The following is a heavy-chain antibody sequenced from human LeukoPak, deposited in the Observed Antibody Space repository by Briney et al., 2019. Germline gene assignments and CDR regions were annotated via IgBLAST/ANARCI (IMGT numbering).Heavy chain of an antibody. D-gene: IGHD1-7*01. J-gene: IGHJ4*02. CDR2: IRSKPKNYAT. Sequence: WGSLVQPGGSLRLSCATSGFSFSVSAMHWVRQASGKGLEWVGRIRSKPKNYATAYAASVKGRFTISRDDSKNTAYLQMNSLITEDTAVYHCVAELELLRGPLDFWGQGTLVTLSS. V-gene: IGHV3-73*01. CDR1: GFSFSVSA. CDR3: VAELELLRGPLDF.